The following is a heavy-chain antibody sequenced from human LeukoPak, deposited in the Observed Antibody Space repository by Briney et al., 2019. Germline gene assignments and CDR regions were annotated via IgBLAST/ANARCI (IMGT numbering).Heavy chain of an antibody. J-gene: IGHJ4*02. CDR3: AREYGDYLEE. CDR2: LSWNSGSI. Sequence: HTGGSLRLSCAASGFTFDDYAMHWVRQAPGKGLEWVSGLSWNSGSIGYADSVKGRFTISRDNAKNSLYLQMNSLRAEDTAVYYCAREYGDYLEEWGQGTLVTVSS. D-gene: IGHD4-17*01. V-gene: IGHV3-9*01. CDR1: GFTFDDYA.